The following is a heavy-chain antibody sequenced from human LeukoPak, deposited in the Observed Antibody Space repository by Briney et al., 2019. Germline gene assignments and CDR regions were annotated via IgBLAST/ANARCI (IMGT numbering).Heavy chain of an antibody. V-gene: IGHV3-7*01. CDR3: ARDRHANYYDSSGPFDY. Sequence: GGSLTLSCAASGFTFSTYWMSWVRQAPGKGLEWVANIKQGGSKKYYVYSVKGRLTIPRDNAKNSLYLQMNRLRAEDTAVYHCARDRHANYYDSSGPFDYWGQGTLVTVSS. D-gene: IGHD3-22*01. CDR1: GFTFSTYW. J-gene: IGHJ4*02. CDR2: IKQGGSKK.